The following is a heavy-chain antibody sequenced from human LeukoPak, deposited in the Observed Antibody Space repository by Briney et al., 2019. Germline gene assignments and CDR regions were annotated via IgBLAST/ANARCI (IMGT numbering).Heavy chain of an antibody. CDR2: INPNSGGT. CDR1: GYTFTGYY. J-gene: IGHJ6*03. Sequence: GASVKVSCKASGYTFTGYYMHWVRQAPGQGLEWMGWINPNSGGTNYAQKFQGRVTMTRDTSISTAYMELSRLRSDDTAVYYCVVRGYSYGFYYYYMDVWGKGTTVTISS. CDR3: VVRGYSYGFYYYYMDV. V-gene: IGHV1-2*02. D-gene: IGHD5-18*01.